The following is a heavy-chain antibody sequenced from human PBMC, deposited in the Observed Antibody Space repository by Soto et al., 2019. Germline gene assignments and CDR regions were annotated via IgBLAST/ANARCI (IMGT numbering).Heavy chain of an antibody. CDR2: IYYSGST. D-gene: IGHD3-10*01. Sequence: SETLSLPSTVSGGSSSNRSYCWGMNRQPPGKGLEWIGSIYYSGSTYYNPSLKSRVTISVDTSKNQFSLKLSSVTAADTAVYYCARVLLWFGEFPCYYYSGMDVWGHGTTVTVSS. CDR3: ARVLLWFGEFPCYYYSGMDV. J-gene: IGHJ6*02. CDR1: GGSSSNRSYC. V-gene: IGHV4-39*01.